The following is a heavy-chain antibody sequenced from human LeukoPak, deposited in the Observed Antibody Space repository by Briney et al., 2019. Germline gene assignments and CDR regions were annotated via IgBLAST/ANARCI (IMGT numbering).Heavy chain of an antibody. Sequence: GGSLRLSCAASGFTFSSYSMNWVRQAPEKGLEWVSYISSSSSTIYYADSVKGRFTISRDNAKNSLYLQMNSLRAEDTAVYYCARSGLRYFDWLFSWGQGTLVTVSS. CDR3: ARSGLRYFDWLFS. CDR1: GFTFSSYS. J-gene: IGHJ5*01. CDR2: ISSSSSTI. D-gene: IGHD3-9*01. V-gene: IGHV3-48*04.